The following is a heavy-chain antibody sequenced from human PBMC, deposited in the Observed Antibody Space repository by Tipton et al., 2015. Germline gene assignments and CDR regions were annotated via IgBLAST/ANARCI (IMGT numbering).Heavy chain of an antibody. Sequence: TLSLTCTVSSDSINKYYWSWIRQPPGKELEWIGYIQYSGGTNYNPSLESRVSISVDTSKTQFSLEMSSVTAADTAGYYCARTGYCSGGSCYFDAFDIWGRGTMVTVSS. CDR2: IQYSGGT. V-gene: IGHV4-59*01. CDR3: ARTGYCSGGSCYFDAFDI. D-gene: IGHD2-15*01. J-gene: IGHJ3*02. CDR1: SDSINKYY.